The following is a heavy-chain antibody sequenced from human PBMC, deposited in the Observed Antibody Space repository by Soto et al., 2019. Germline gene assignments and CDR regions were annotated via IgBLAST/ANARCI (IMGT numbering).Heavy chain of an antibody. D-gene: IGHD3-3*01. CDR1: EATFVSYA. V-gene: IGHV1-69*06. CDR3: ARGEPFILVLEL. J-gene: IGHJ3*01. CDR2: VVPILGST. Sequence: QVQLVQSGAEVKKPGSSVKVSCKASEATFVSYAITWVRQAPGQGLEWMGGVVPILGSTNYAQKFQGRVTFTADKSTNTAYMELSSLRSEDTAMYYCARGEPFILVLELWGQATMVIVSS.